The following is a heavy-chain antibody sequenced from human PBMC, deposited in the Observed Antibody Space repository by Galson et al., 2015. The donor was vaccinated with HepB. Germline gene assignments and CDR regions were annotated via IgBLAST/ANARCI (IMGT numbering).Heavy chain of an antibody. J-gene: IGHJ4*02. D-gene: IGHD6-19*01. Sequence: SLRLSCAASGFTFSSYAMSWVRQAPGKGLEWVSGISGSGGSTYYADSVKGRFTISRDNSKNTLYVQMNSLRAEDTAVYYCAKAIAVARPGRYYFDYWGQGTLVTVSS. CDR2: ISGSGGST. CDR3: AKAIAVARPGRYYFDY. V-gene: IGHV3-23*01. CDR1: GFTFSSYA.